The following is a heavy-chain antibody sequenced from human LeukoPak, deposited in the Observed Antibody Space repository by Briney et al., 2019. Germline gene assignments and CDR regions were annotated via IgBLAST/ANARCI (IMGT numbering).Heavy chain of an antibody. CDR1: GYSISSGYY. CDR2: IYHSGST. Sequence: SSETLSLTCTVSGYSISSGYYWGWIRQPPGKGLEWIGSIYHSGSTYYNPSLKSRVTISVDTSKNQFSLKLSSVTAADTAVYYCARDREYYYDSSGLDWGQGTLVTVSS. V-gene: IGHV4-38-2*02. CDR3: ARDREYYYDSSGLD. D-gene: IGHD3-22*01. J-gene: IGHJ4*02.